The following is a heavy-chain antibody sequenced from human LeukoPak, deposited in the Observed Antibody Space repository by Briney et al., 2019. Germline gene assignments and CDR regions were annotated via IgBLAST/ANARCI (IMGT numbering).Heavy chain of an antibody. CDR2: INPNSGGT. CDR1: GYTFTGYY. V-gene: IGHV1-2*02. J-gene: IGHJ6*03. Sequence: ASVKVSCKASGYTFTGYYMHCVRQAPGQGLEWMGWINPNSGGTNYAQKFQGRVTMTRDTSISTDYMELSRLRSDDTAVYYCARDLSPVYYYYMDVWGKGTTVTVSS. CDR3: ARDLSPVYYYYMDV.